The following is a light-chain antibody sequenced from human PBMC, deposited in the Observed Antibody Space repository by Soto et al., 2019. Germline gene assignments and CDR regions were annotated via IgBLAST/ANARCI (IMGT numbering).Light chain of an antibody. J-gene: IGKJ1*01. CDR3: QQYNNWPPA. CDR1: QSVSSK. V-gene: IGKV3-15*01. CDR2: GAS. Sequence: EIVMTQSPATLSVSPGERATLSCRASQSVSSKIAWYQQKPGQAPRLLIYGASTRATGIPARFSGSGSGTEFTLTISSLQSEDFVIYCCQQYNNWPPAFGQGTKVEIK.